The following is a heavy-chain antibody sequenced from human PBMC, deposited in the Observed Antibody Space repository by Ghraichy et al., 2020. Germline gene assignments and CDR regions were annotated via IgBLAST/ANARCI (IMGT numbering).Heavy chain of an antibody. CDR1: GYTFTGYY. CDR3: ARAYYSSSCFDY. J-gene: IGHJ4*02. CDR2: INPNSGGT. Sequence: ASVKVSCKASGYTFTGYYMHWVRQAPGQGLEWMGRINPNSGGTNYAQKFQGRVTMTRDTSISTAYMELSRLRSDDTAVYYCARAYYSSSCFDYWGQGTLVTVSS. D-gene: IGHD6-13*01. V-gene: IGHV1-2*06.